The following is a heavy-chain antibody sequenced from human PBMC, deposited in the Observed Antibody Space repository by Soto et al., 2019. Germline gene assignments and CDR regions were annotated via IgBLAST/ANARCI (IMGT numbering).Heavy chain of an antibody. D-gene: IGHD2-15*01. J-gene: IGHJ4*02. CDR2: IYRGDST. Sequence: GGSLRLSCAASGFTVSSNFMCWVRQPPGEGLEWVSVIYRGDSTYYADSVKGRFTISRDNAKNSLYLQMNSLRAEDTAMYYCAKEPGPEMVVLVTANLGGAEGGQGTPVTVSS. CDR3: AKEPGPEMVVLVTANLGGAE. V-gene: IGHV3-53*01. CDR1: GFTVSSNF.